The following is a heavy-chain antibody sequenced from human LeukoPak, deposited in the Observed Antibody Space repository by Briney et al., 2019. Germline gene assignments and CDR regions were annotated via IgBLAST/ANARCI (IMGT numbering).Heavy chain of an antibody. CDR3: ARIGMENFYDL. J-gene: IGHJ5*02. V-gene: IGHV3-64*02. D-gene: IGHD2/OR15-2a*01. CDR2: INGNGDKT. CDR1: GFTFSGFS. Sequence: PGGSLRLSCAASGFTFSGFSMHWIRQAPGRGLEYVSAINGNGDKTFYTDSVRGRFTIFRDNSKNTLFRQMGSLRGEDTALYFCARIGMENFYDLWGQGTLVTVSS.